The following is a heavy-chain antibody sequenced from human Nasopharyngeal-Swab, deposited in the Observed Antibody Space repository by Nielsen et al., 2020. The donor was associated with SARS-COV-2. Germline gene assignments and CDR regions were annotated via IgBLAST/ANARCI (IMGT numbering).Heavy chain of an antibody. Sequence: WVRQAPGQGLEWMGWINTNTGNPTYAQGFTGRFVFSLDTSVSTAYLQISSLKAEDTAVYYYARVRDAYYDFWSGYGMDVWGQGTTVTVSS. CDR2: INTNTGNP. V-gene: IGHV7-4-1*02. CDR3: ARVRDAYYDFWSGYGMDV. J-gene: IGHJ6*02. D-gene: IGHD3-3*01.